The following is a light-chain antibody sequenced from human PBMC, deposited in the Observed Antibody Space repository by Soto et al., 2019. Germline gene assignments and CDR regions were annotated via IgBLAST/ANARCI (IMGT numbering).Light chain of an antibody. CDR3: QQFNNYPLT. J-gene: IGKJ5*01. CDR2: DAS. CDR1: QGISSA. Sequence: IQSTQSPSTLSASVGDRVTITCRASQGISSALAWYQQKPGKAPKLLIYDASSLESGVPSRFSGSGSGTDFTLTIRSLKPEDFATYYCQQFNNYPLTVGQGTRREIK. V-gene: IGKV1D-13*01.